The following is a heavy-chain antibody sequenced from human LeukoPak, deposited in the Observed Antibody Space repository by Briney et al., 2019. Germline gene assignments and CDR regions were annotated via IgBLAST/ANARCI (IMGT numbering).Heavy chain of an antibody. D-gene: IGHD1-14*01. CDR2: IYSGGST. Sequence: PGGSLRLSCAASGFTVSSNYMSWVRQAPGKGLEWVSVIYSGGSTYYADSVKGRFTISRDNSKNTLYLQMNSLRAEDTAVYYCARDNRISGEPDAFDIWGQGTMVTVSS. CDR3: ARDNRISGEPDAFDI. J-gene: IGHJ3*02. CDR1: GFTVSSNY. V-gene: IGHV3-66*01.